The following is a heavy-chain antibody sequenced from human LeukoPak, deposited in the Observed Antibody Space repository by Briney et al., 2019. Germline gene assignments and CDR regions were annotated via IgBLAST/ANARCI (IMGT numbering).Heavy chain of an antibody. D-gene: IGHD6-13*01. CDR1: GYTFTSYD. Sequence: ASVKVSCKASGYTFTSYDINWVRQATGQGLEWMGWMNPNSGNTGYAQKFQGRVTITRNTSISTAYMELSSLRSEDTAVYYCALMGSSRRRYCYYYMDVWGKGTTVTVSS. CDR2: MNPNSGNT. J-gene: IGHJ6*03. CDR3: ALMGSSRRRYCYYYMDV. V-gene: IGHV1-8*03.